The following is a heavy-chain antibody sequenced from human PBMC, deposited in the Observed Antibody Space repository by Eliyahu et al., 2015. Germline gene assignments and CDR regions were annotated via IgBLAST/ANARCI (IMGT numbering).Heavy chain of an antibody. CDR2: IGGSDSSI. D-gene: IGHD1-26*01. CDR1: GLTFRIYG. J-gene: IGHJ1*01. V-gene: IGHV3-48*02. CDR3: VAETSWEMRH. Sequence: EVQLVESGGGLVQPGGSLXLSCAXSGLTFRIYGMDWVRQAPGKGLEWISYIGGSDSSIYYADSVKGRFTISRDNAKNSLFLQMNSLRDEDTAVYYCVAETSWEMRHWGQGTLVTVSS.